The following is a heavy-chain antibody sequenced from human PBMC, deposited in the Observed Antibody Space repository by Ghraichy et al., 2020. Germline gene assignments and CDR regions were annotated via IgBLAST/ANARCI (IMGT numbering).Heavy chain of an antibody. J-gene: IGHJ6*03. CDR3: AKGGSRDNDGHYLYYMGD. CDR1: GFTFNNFG. V-gene: IGHV3-23*01. Sequence: LSLPCAASGFTFNNFGMSWVRQAPGKGPEWVSSISGGGVSSHYANSAKGRFTISRDNSRNALYLQMNSLRAEDTAIYYCAKGGSRDNDGHYLYYMGDWGKGTTVTVSS. D-gene: IGHD3-16*01. CDR2: ISGGGVSS.